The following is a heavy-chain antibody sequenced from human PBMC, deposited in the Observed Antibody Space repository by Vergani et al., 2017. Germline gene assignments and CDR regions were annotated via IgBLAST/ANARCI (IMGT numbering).Heavy chain of an antibody. CDR2: ISWNSGSI. CDR1: GFTFDDYA. CDR3: AKDIGRNYYGPGDY. J-gene: IGHJ4*02. D-gene: IGHD3-10*01. V-gene: IGHV3-9*01. Sequence: EVQLVESGGGLVQPGRSLRLSCAASGFTFDDYAMHWVRQAPGKGLEWVSGISWNSGSIGYADSVKGRFTISRDNAKNSLCLQMNSLRAEDTALYYCAKDIGRNYYGPGDYWGQGTLVTVSS.